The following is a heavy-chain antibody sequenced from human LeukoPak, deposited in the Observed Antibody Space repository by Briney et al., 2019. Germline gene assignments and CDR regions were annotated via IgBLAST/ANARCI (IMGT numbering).Heavy chain of an antibody. D-gene: IGHD3-9*01. V-gene: IGHV3-9*01. J-gene: IGHJ4*02. CDR2: ISWNSGSI. Sequence: SLRLSCAASGFTFSNYAMHWVRQAPGKGLEWVSGISWNSGSIDYADSVKGRFTISRDNAKNFLYLQMNSLRTEDTALYYCATGRYFDWPEVFKYWGQGTLVIVSS. CDR1: GFTFSNYA. CDR3: ATGRYFDWPEVFKY.